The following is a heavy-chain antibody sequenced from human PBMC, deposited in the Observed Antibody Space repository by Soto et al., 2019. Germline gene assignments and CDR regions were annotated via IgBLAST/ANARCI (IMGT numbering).Heavy chain of an antibody. D-gene: IGHD3-3*01. CDR3: VFWLFAHLDH. Sequence: GGSLRLSFAASGFIFSGHTMNWLRQAPGTGLEWVSSIDQTGASTHYADSVKGRFTISRDNSRNTLDLQMNSLRAADTALYYCVFWLFAHLDHCGHGTPVTVSS. J-gene: IGHJ4*01. V-gene: IGHV3-23*05. CDR1: GFIFSGHT. CDR2: IDQTGAST.